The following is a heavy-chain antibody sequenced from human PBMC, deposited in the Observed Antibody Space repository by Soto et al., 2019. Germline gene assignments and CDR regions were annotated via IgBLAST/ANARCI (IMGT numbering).Heavy chain of an antibody. D-gene: IGHD3-3*01. CDR2: IYYSGST. CDR1: GGSISSGDYY. Sequence: SETLSLTCTVSGGSISSGDYYWSWIRQPPGKGLEWIGYIYYSGSTYYNPSLKSRVTISVDTSKNQFSLKLSSVTAADTAVYYCARLQTYYDFWSGYYPTINWFDPWGQGTLVTVSS. J-gene: IGHJ5*02. V-gene: IGHV4-30-4*01. CDR3: ARLQTYYDFWSGYYPTINWFDP.